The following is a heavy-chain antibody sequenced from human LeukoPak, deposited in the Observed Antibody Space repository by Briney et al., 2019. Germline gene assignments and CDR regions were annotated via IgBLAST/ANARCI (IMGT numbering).Heavy chain of an antibody. Sequence: PSETLSLTCTVSGGSISSYYWSWIRQPPGKGLEWIGYIYYSGSTNYNPSLKSRVTISVDTPKNQFSLKLSSVTAADTAVYYCARSPYGMDVWGQGTTVTVSS. V-gene: IGHV4-59*01. CDR3: ARSPYGMDV. J-gene: IGHJ6*02. CDR1: GGSISSYY. CDR2: IYYSGST.